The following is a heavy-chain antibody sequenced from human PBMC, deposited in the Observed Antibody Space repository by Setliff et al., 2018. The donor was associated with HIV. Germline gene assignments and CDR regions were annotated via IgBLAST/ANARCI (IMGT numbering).Heavy chain of an antibody. CDR2: IYPGDSDT. Sequence: PGESLKISCKGSGYSFTSYWIGWVRQMPGKGLEWMGIIYPGDSDTRYSPSFQGQVTISADKSISTAYLQWSSLKASDTAMYYCVRRDGYKSGNTLFMDFGPLESDDSAIYYCVRAFDQDFHNWGQGTVVTVSS. CDR1: GYSFTSYW. CDR3: VRRDGYKSGNTLFMDFGPLESDDSAIYYCVRAFDQDFHN. V-gene: IGHV5-51*01. D-gene: IGHD3-10*02. J-gene: IGHJ1*01.